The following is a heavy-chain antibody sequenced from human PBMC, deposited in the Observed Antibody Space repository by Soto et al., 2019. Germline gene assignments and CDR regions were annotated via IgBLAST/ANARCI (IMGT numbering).Heavy chain of an antibody. CDR2: IYPGDSDT. CDR1: GYSFTSYW. D-gene: IGHD2-15*01. J-gene: IGHJ5*02. CDR3: ARVNHCSGGSCYANWFDP. Sequence: SLKISCKGSGYSFTSYWIGWVRQMPGKGLEWMGIIYPGDSDTRYSPSFQGQVTISADKSISTAYLQWSSLKASDTAMYYCARVNHCSGGSCYANWFDPWGQGTLVTVSS. V-gene: IGHV5-51*01.